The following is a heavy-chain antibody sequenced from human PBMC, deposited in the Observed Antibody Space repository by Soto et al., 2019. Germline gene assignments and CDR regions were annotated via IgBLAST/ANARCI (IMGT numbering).Heavy chain of an antibody. V-gene: IGHV1-69*06. CDR2: IIPIFGTA. Sequence: ASVKVSCKASGGTFSSYAISWVRQAPGQGLEWMGGIIPIFGTANYAQKFQGRVTITADKSTSTAYMELSSLRSEDTAVYYCARDLLGYSSGWADAFDIWGQGTMVTVSS. CDR1: GGTFSSYA. J-gene: IGHJ3*02. CDR3: ARDLLGYSSGWADAFDI. D-gene: IGHD6-19*01.